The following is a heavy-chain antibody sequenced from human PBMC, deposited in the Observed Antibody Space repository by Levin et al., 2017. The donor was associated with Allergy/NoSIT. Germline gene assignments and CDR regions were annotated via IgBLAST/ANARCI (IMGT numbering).Heavy chain of an antibody. V-gene: IGHV4-34*01. CDR1: GGSFSGYY. CDR3: ALGYCSGGSCYFPRNNWFDP. J-gene: IGHJ5*02. Sequence: GSLRLSCAVYGGSFSGYYWSWIRQPPGKGLEWIGEINHSGSTNYNPSLKSRVTISVDTSKNQFSLKLSSVTAADTAVYYCALGYCSGGSCYFPRNNWFDPWGQGTLVTVSS. CDR2: INHSGST. D-gene: IGHD2-15*01.